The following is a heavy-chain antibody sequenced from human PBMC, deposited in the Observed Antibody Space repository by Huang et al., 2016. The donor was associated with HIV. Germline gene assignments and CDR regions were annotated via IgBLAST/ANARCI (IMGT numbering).Heavy chain of an antibody. CDR3: ARHREGPVVYYSGWGSHLNYMDV. CDR1: GGSIRSSDYH. D-gene: IGHD3-10*01. CDR2: IYYKGSN. Sequence: QLLLQESGPGLVKPSEALALTCAVSGGSIRSSDYHWGWIRQPPGKGLEWIGSIYYKGSNNQSPSLKSRVTIAGDTSKNLFFLNLTSMTAADTAVYYCARHREGPVVYYSGWGSHLNYMDVWGRGRTVVVSS. V-gene: IGHV4-39*01. J-gene: IGHJ6*03.